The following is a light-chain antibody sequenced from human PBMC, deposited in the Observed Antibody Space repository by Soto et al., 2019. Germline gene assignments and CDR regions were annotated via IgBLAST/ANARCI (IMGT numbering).Light chain of an antibody. J-gene: IGLJ2*01. V-gene: IGLV2-11*01. Sequence: QSALAQPRSVSGSPGQSVTISCSGTSSNVGDYNFVSWYQQHPGKVPKLIIYDVHKRPSGVPDRFSGSKSGNTASLTISGLQAEDEAYYFCCSYAGIYTLIFAGGTKVTV. CDR1: SSNVGDYNF. CDR3: CSYAGIYTLI. CDR2: DVH.